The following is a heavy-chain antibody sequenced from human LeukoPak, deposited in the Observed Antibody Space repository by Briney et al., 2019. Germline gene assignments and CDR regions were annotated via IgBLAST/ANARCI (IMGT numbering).Heavy chain of an antibody. Sequence: PSETLSLTCTVSGGSISSGGYYWSWIRQHPGKGLEWIGYIYYSGGTYYNPSLKSRVTISVDTSKNQFSLKLSSVTAADTAVYYCARTSAGLFDYWGQGTLVTVSS. CDR3: ARTSAGLFDY. D-gene: IGHD3-16*01. CDR2: IYYSGGT. J-gene: IGHJ4*02. V-gene: IGHV4-31*03. CDR1: GGSISSGGYY.